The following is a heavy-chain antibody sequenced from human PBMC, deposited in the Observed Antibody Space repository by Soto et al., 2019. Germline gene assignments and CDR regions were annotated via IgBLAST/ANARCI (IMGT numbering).Heavy chain of an antibody. V-gene: IGHV4-39*01. J-gene: IGHJ4*02. Sequence: SETLSLTCTVSGGPISSSSYYWGWIRQPPGKGLEWIGSIYYSGSTYYNPSLKSRVTISVDTSKNQFSLKLSSVTAAYTAVYYCARPGNSSSSAYDYWGQGTLVTVSS. CDR1: GGPISSSSYY. CDR2: IYYSGST. CDR3: ARPGNSSSSAYDY. D-gene: IGHD6-6*01.